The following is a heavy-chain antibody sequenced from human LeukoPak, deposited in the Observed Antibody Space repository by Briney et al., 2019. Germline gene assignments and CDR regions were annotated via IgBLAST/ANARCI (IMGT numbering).Heavy chain of an antibody. D-gene: IGHD5-24*01. CDR3: ASGEMATIARFDY. J-gene: IGHJ4*02. V-gene: IGHV1-69*13. CDR2: IIPIFGTA. CDR1: GGTFSSYA. Sequence: GASVTVSCTASGGTFSSYAISWVRQAPGQGLEWMGGIIPIFGTANYAQKFQGRVTITADASTSTAYMELSSLRSEDTAVYYCASGEMATIARFDYWGQGTLVTVSS.